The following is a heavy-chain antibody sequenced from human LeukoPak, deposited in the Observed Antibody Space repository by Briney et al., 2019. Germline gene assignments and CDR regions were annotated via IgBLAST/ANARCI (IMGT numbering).Heavy chain of an antibody. V-gene: IGHV1-2*02. J-gene: IGHJ6*02. CDR2: INPNSGGT. D-gene: IGHD5-18*01. CDR1: GYTFTGYY. Sequence: ASVKVSCKASGYTFTGYYMHWVRQAPGQGLEWMGWINPNSGGTNYAQKFQGRVTMTRDTSISTVYMELSRLRAEDTAVYYCAKDQRIQLWPRGGMDVWGQGTTVTVSS. CDR3: AKDQRIQLWPRGGMDV.